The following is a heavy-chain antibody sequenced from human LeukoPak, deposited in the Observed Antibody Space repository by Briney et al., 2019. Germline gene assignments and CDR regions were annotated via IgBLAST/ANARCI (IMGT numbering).Heavy chain of an antibody. CDR2: TSYDGSNK. CDR1: GFTFSSYG. V-gene: IGHV3-30*18. D-gene: IGHD3-3*01. Sequence: GGSLRLSCAASGFTFSSYGMHWVRQAPGKGLEWVAVTSYDGSNKYYADSVKGRFTISRDNSKNTLYLQMNSLRAEDTAVYYCAKDRSYDFWSGIVNWGQGTLVTVSS. CDR3: AKDRSYDFWSGIVN. J-gene: IGHJ4*02.